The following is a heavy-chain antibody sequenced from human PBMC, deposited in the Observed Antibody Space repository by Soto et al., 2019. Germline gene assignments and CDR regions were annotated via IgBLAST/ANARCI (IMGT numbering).Heavy chain of an antibody. V-gene: IGHV5-51*01. J-gene: IGHJ6*02. CDR1: GYSFTSYW. Sequence: GESLKISCKGSGYSFTSYWIGWVRQMPGKGLEWMGIIYPGDSDTRYSPSFQGQVTISADKSLSTAYLQWSSLKASDTAMYYCARQRGGGFSSTSLSYYYGMDVWGQGTTVTVSS. D-gene: IGHD2-2*01. CDR3: ARQRGGGFSSTSLSYYYGMDV. CDR2: IYPGDSDT.